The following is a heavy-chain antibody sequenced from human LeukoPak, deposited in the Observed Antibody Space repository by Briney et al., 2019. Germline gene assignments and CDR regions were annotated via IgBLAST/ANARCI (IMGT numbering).Heavy chain of an antibody. Sequence: GGSLRLSCAASEFTFSSYSMNWVRQAPGKGLEWVSYISSSSSTIYYADSVKGRFTISRDNAKNSLYLQMNSLRAEDTAVYYCARGGSGWQHGLIAYWGQGTLVTVSS. CDR3: ARGGSGWQHGLIAY. V-gene: IGHV3-48*04. J-gene: IGHJ4*02. CDR1: EFTFSSYS. CDR2: ISSSSSTI. D-gene: IGHD6-19*01.